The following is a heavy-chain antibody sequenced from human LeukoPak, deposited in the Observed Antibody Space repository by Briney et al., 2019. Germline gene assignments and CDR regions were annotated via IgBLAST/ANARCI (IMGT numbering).Heavy chain of an antibody. CDR2: ISYDGSNK. CDR3: AREGSGDDYYDSSGVFDY. J-gene: IGHJ4*02. D-gene: IGHD3-22*01. V-gene: IGHV3-30*01. Sequence: GRSLRLSCAASGFTFSSYAMHWVRQAPGKGLEWVAVISYDGSNKYYADSVKGRFTISRDNSKNTLYLQMNSLRAEDTAVYYCAREGSGDDYYDSSGVFDYWGQGTLVTVSS. CDR1: GFTFSSYA.